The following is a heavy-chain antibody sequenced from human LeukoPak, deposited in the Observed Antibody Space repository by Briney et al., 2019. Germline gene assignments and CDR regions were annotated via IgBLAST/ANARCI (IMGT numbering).Heavy chain of an antibody. CDR3: ARQVLTTVTVRTFYYYYYMDV. J-gene: IGHJ6*03. Sequence: PSETLSLTCTVSGGSISSSSYYWGWIRQPPGKGLEWIGSIYYSGSTYYNPSLKSRVTISVDTSKNQFSLKLSSVTAADTAVYYCARQVLTTVTVRTFYYYYYMDVWGKGTTVTISS. CDR2: IYYSGST. D-gene: IGHD4-17*01. CDR1: GGSISSSSYY. V-gene: IGHV4-39*01.